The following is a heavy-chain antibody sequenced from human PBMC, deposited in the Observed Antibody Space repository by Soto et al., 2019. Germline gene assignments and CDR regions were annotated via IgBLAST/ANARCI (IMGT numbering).Heavy chain of an antibody. D-gene: IGHD5-18*01. Sequence: QVQLVESGGAVVQPGKSLRLSCAASGFSFNSYGMYWVRQAPGKGLEWVAAIAYDGSNQYHADSVKGRFTISRDNSKSTLYQQMNSLRFEDTAVYYCAKDIVKYTYDACAYWGEGALVTVSS. CDR1: GFSFNSYG. V-gene: IGHV3-30*18. CDR2: IAYDGSNQ. J-gene: IGHJ4*02. CDR3: AKDIVKYTYDACAY.